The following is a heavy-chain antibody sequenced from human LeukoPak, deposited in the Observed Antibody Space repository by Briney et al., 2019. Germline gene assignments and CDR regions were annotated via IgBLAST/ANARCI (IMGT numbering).Heavy chain of an antibody. D-gene: IGHD6-6*01. V-gene: IGHV4-31*03. Sequence: SETLSLTRTVSGGSISSGGYYWSWIRQHPGKGLEWIGYIYYSGSTYYNPSLKSRVTISVDTSKNQFSLKLSSVTAADTAVYYCAGAYSSSAVVVYWGQGTLVTVSS. CDR3: AGAYSSSAVVVY. CDR1: GGSISSGGYY. CDR2: IYYSGST. J-gene: IGHJ4*02.